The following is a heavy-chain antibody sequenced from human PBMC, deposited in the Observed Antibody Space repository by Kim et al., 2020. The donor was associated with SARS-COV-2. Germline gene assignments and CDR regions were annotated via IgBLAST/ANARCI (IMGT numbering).Heavy chain of an antibody. D-gene: IGHD6-19*01. CDR3: ARAYSSGWAYFDY. V-gene: IGHV3-21*01. J-gene: IGHJ4*02. Sequence: YADSVKGTFTISRDNAKTSRYLQMNSLRAEDTAVYYCARAYSSGWAYFDYWGQGTLVTVSS.